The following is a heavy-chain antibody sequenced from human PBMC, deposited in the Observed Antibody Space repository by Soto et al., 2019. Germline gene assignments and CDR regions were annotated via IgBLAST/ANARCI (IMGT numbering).Heavy chain of an antibody. CDR3: VRGPYSSGGYAAVDI. V-gene: IGHV1-3*05. J-gene: IGHJ3*02. Sequence: QVQFVQSGAEEKKPGASVKVSCKASGYIFPNYAIHWVRQAPGQRLEWMGWINPAHGNTKYSQNFQDRITISRDTYANAAYMEMSSLTSEDTAVYYCVRGPYSSGGYAAVDIWGQGTMVTVSS. CDR1: GYIFPNYA. D-gene: IGHD6-19*01. CDR2: INPAHGNT.